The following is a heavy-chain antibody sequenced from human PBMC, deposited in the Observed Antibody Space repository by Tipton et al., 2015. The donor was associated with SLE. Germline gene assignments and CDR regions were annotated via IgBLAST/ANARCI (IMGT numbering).Heavy chain of an antibody. J-gene: IGHJ5*02. V-gene: IGHV3-33*01. CDR1: GFTFSSYG. CDR2: IWYDGSNE. Sequence: SLRLSCAASGFTFSSYGMHWVRQAPGKGLEWVAVIWYDGSNEYYADSVKGRFTISRDNSKNTLYLQMNSLRAEDTAVYNCARDGLSTGATTGWFDPWGQGTLVTVSS. D-gene: IGHD1-26*01. CDR3: ARDGLSTGATTGWFDP.